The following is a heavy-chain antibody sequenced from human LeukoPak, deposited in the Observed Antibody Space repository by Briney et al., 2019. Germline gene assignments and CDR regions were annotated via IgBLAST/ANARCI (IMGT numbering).Heavy chain of an antibody. CDR1: GGSISSSRYY. V-gene: IGHV4-39*01. Sequence: SETLSLTCTVTGGSISSSRYYWGWTRQPPGKGLEWIGSIYYSGSTYYNPSLKSRVTISVDTSKHQFSLKLSSVTAADTAVYYCAIRSGGVAVAGFFDYWGQGTLVTVSS. D-gene: IGHD6-19*01. CDR3: AIRSGGVAVAGFFDY. CDR2: IYYSGST. J-gene: IGHJ4*02.